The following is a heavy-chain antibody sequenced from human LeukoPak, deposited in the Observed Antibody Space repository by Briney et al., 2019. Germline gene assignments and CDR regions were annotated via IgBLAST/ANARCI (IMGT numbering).Heavy chain of an antibody. V-gene: IGHV4-59*08. CDR3: ARQTGIAEGGTLEY. J-gene: IGHJ4*02. Sequence: PSETLSLTCTVSGGSISSYYWSWIRQPPGKGLEWIGYIYYSGSTNYNPSLKSRVTISVDTSKNHFPLKLSSVTAADTAVYFCARQTGIAEGGTLEYWGQGILVTVAS. D-gene: IGHD6-19*01. CDR2: IYYSGST. CDR1: GGSISSYY.